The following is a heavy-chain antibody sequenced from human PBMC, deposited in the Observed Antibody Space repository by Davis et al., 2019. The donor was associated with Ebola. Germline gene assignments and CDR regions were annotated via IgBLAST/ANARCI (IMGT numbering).Heavy chain of an antibody. CDR2: ISAYNGNT. CDR1: GYTFTSYA. V-gene: IGHV1-18*01. J-gene: IGHJ4*02. Sequence: ASVKVSCKASGYTFTSYAMHWVRQAPGQRLEWMGWISAYNGNTNYAQKLQGRVTMTTNTSTSTAYMELRSLRSEDTAVYYCARRRGLAVTLFDYWGQGTLVTVSS. D-gene: IGHD4-17*01. CDR3: ARRRGLAVTLFDY.